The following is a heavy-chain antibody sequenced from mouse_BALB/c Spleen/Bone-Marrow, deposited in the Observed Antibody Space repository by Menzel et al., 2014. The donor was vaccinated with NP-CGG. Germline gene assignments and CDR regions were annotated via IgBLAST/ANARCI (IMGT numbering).Heavy chain of an antibody. D-gene: IGHD2-14*01. CDR2: ISSGSSTI. J-gene: IGHJ2*01. CDR3: ARDVPLYDVGYFDY. V-gene: IGHV5-17*02. Sequence: EVQLQQSGGGLVQPGGSRKLSCAASGSTFSSFGMHWVRQAPEKGLEWVAYISSGSSTIYYADTVKGRFTISRDNPKNTLFLQMTSLRSEDTAMYYCARDVPLYDVGYFDYWGQGTPLTVSS. CDR1: GSTFSSFG.